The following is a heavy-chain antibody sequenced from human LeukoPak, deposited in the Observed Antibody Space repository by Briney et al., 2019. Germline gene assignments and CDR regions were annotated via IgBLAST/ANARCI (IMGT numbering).Heavy chain of an antibody. CDR3: ARARGYSYGPAYYYYGMDV. CDR1: GGSISSGGYY. V-gene: IGHV4-31*03. J-gene: IGHJ6*02. D-gene: IGHD5-18*01. CDR2: IYYSGST. Sequence: SETLSLTCTVSGGSISSGGYYWSWIRQHPGKGLEWIGYIYYSGSTYYNPSLKSRVTISVDTSKNQFSLKLSSVTAADTAVYYCARARGYSYGPAYYYYGMDVWGQGTTVTVSS.